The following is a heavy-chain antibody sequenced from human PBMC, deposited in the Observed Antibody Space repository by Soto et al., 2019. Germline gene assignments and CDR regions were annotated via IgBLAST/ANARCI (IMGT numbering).Heavy chain of an antibody. CDR3: ARETLTTGKRGVCAN. CDR1: GFTFSSDW. V-gene: IGHV3-74*01. J-gene: IGHJ4*02. Sequence: GGSLRLSCAASGFTFSSDWMHWVRQAPGKGLVWVSSIYGNGGGTFYADSVKGRFTISRDNSKNTLYLQMNSLRAEDTAVYYFARETLTTGKRGVCANWAPGTLVTVSS. CDR2: IYGNGGGT. D-gene: IGHD3-10*01.